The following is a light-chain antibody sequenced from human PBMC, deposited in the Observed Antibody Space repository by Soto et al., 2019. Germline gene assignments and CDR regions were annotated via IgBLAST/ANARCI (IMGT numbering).Light chain of an antibody. V-gene: IGLV6-57*02. CDR3: GSYASNIYV. CDR2: EDN. J-gene: IGLJ1*01. Sequence: NFMLTQPHSVSESPGKTVTISCTGSSGSIASNYVQWYQQRPGSAPTTVIYEDNQRPSGVPDRFSGSIDSSSNSASLTISGLKTEDEADYYCGSYASNIYVFGTGTKLTVL. CDR1: SGSIASNY.